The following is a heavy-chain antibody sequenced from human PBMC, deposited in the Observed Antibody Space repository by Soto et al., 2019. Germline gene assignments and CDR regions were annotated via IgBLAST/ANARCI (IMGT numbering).Heavy chain of an antibody. D-gene: IGHD1-1*01. CDR3: ARGRYGDY. V-gene: IGHV1-18*01. Sequence: QVHLVQSGAEVKKPGASVKVSCQGSGYAFTTYGTTWVRQAPGQGLEWMGWISAHNGNTNYAQKLQGRVTVTRDTSTSTAYMELRSLRYDDTAVYYGARGRYGDYWGQGALVTVSS. J-gene: IGHJ4*02. CDR2: ISAHNGNT. CDR1: GYAFTTYG.